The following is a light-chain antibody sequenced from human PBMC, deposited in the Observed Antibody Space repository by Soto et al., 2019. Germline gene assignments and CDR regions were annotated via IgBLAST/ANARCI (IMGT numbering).Light chain of an antibody. CDR1: SNDVGGYNY. CDR3: SSYTNSNTQV. Sequence: QSVLTQPASVSGSPGQSITISCTGTSNDVGGYNYVSWYQQHPGKAPQLMIYEVSNWPSGVSNRFSGSKSGNTASLTISGLQAEDEADYYCSSYTNSNTQVFGGGTKVTVL. J-gene: IGLJ3*02. CDR2: EVS. V-gene: IGLV2-14*01.